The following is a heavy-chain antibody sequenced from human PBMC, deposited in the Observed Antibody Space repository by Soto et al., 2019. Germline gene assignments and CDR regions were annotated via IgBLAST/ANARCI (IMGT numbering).Heavy chain of an antibody. CDR2: ISGDGGSA. CDR3: AKDPSGSYYIRYFDY. Sequence: PGGSLRLSCAASGFTFSSYSMHWVRQAPGKGLEWVSGISGDGGSAYYADSVKGRFTISRDNTKNTLYLQMNSLRAEDTAVYYCAKDPSGSYYIRYFDYWGQGTLVTVSS. V-gene: IGHV3-23*01. J-gene: IGHJ4*02. CDR1: GFTFSSYS. D-gene: IGHD3-10*01.